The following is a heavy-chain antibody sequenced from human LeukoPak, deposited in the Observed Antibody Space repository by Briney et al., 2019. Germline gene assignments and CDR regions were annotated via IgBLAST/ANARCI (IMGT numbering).Heavy chain of an antibody. J-gene: IGHJ4*02. CDR3: ARGSPYYYDSSAYH. CDR2: IYYSGST. CDR1: GGSTSSYH. Sequence: PSETLSLTCTVSGGSTSSYHWSWIRQSPGKRLEWIGYIYYSGSTNYNPSLKSRVTISVDTSKNQFSLKLTSVTAADTAVYYCARGSPYYYDSSAYHWGQGTLVTVSS. D-gene: IGHD3-22*01. V-gene: IGHV4-59*01.